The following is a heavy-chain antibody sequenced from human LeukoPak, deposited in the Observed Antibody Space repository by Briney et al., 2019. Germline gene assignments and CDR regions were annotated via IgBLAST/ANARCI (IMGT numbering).Heavy chain of an antibody. J-gene: IGHJ5*02. Sequence: TGGSLRLSCAASGFTFSSYDMHWVRQAPGKGLEWVAFIRYDGSNKYYADSVKGRFTISRDNSKNTLYLQMNSLRAEDTAVYYCAKDYQQQLATWGQGTLVTVSS. CDR3: AKDYQQQLAT. CDR2: IRYDGSNK. CDR1: GFTFSSYD. D-gene: IGHD6-13*01. V-gene: IGHV3-30*02.